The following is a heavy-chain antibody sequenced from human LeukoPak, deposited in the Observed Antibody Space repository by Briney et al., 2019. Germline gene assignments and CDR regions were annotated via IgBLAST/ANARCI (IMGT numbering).Heavy chain of an antibody. CDR1: GGSISTTRHY. Sequence: SETLPLTCAVSGGSISTTRHYWGWIRQPPGKGLEWIGNMYYGGSTYYNPSLRSRVTISVDTAKNQFSLKLSSVTAADTAVYYCSIVLKYSGNYYCDYWGQGTLVTVSS. V-gene: IGHV4-39*01. CDR2: MYYGGST. CDR3: SIVLKYSGNYYCDY. D-gene: IGHD1-26*01. J-gene: IGHJ4*02.